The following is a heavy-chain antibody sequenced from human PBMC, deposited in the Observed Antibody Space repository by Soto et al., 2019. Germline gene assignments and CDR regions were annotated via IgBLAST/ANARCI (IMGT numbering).Heavy chain of an antibody. CDR3: ASWDGGAAFGTIDY. D-gene: IGHD3-16*01. Sequence: PSETLSLTCTVSGGSISSSSYYWGWIRQPPGKGLEWIGSIYYSGSTYYNPSLKSRVTISVDTSKNQFSLKLTSVTAADTAVYYCASWDGGAAFGTIDYWGQGTLVTVSS. J-gene: IGHJ4*02. V-gene: IGHV4-39*07. CDR2: IYYSGST. CDR1: GGSISSSSYY.